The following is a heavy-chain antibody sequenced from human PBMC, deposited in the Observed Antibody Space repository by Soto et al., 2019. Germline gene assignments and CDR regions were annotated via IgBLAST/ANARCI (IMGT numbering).Heavy chain of an antibody. Sequence: ASVKVSCKASGYTFTSYYMHWVRQAPGQGLEWMGIINPSGGSASYAQKFQGRVTMTRDTSTSTVYMELSSLRSEDTAVYYCARDWYGDYIDYFDYWGQGTLVTSPQ. J-gene: IGHJ4*02. CDR2: INPSGGSA. V-gene: IGHV1-46*03. D-gene: IGHD4-17*01. CDR3: ARDWYGDYIDYFDY. CDR1: GYTFTSYY.